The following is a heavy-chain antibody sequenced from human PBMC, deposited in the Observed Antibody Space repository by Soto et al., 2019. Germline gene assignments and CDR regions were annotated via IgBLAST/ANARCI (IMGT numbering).Heavy chain of an antibody. D-gene: IGHD4-4*01. J-gene: IGHJ4*02. CDR2: IYYSGST. CDR3: ARRDYNEYFDY. Sequence: SETLSLTCTVSGGSISSSSYYWGWIRQPPGKGLEWIGGIYYSGSTYYNPSLKSRVTISVDTSKNQFSLKLSSVTAADTAVYYCARRDYNEYFDYWGQGTLVTVSS. CDR1: GGSISSSSYY. V-gene: IGHV4-39*01.